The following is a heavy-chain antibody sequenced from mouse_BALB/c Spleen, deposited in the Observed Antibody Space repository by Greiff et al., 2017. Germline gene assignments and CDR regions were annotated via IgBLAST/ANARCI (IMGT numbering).Heavy chain of an antibody. J-gene: IGHJ2*01. CDR2: INPDSSTI. D-gene: IGHD1-1*01. Sequence: VMLVESGGGLVQPGGSLKLSCAASGFAFSRYWMSWVRQAPGKGLEWIGEINPDSSTINYTPSLKDKFIISSDTAKNTLYLQMSKVRSEDTALYYCARRTHYYGSSDFDYWGQGTTLTVSS. CDR1: GFAFSRYW. CDR3: ARRTHYYGSSDFDY. V-gene: IGHV4-1*02.